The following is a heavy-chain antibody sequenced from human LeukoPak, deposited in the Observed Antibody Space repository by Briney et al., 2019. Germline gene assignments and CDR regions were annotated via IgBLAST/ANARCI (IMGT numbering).Heavy chain of an antibody. J-gene: IGHJ4*02. Sequence: GGSLRLSCAASGLTFSSYAMSWVRQAPGKGLEWVSAISGSGGSTYYADSVKGRFTISRDNSKNTLYLQMNSLRAEDTAVYYCAKGYYDYVWGSYYFGYWGQGTLVTVSS. CDR1: GLTFSSYA. D-gene: IGHD3-16*01. CDR2: ISGSGGST. CDR3: AKGYYDYVWGSYYFGY. V-gene: IGHV3-23*01.